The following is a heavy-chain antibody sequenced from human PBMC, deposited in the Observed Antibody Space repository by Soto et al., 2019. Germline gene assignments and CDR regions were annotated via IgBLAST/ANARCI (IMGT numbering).Heavy chain of an antibody. CDR2: MYYTGNK. CDR1: GGSISSSTYY. V-gene: IGHV4-39*01. D-gene: IGHD6-6*01. J-gene: IGHJ5*02. CDR3: ARRSSSSLGSLFDP. Sequence: SETLSLTCTVSGGSISSSTYYWDWIRQPPGKGLEWIGAMYYTGNKSYNPSLESRVTMSVDTSKNQFSLKLSSVTPTDTAVYYCARRSSSSLGSLFDPWGRGILVTVSS.